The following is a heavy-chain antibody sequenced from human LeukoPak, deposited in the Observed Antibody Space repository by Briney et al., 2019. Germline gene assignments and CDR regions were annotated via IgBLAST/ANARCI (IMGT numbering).Heavy chain of an antibody. CDR3: ARGLGSYDSSELTWPMISF. CDR2: MNPDSGDT. D-gene: IGHD3-22*01. V-gene: IGHV1-8*01. Sequence: GASVKVSCKASGYAFTSYEINWVRQATGHGLEWMGWMNPDSGDTAYAQKFQGRITMTRSTSITTAYMELSSLRSEDMAVYYCARGLGSYDSSELTWPMISFWGQGTQVTVSS. CDR1: GYAFTSYE. J-gene: IGHJ4*02.